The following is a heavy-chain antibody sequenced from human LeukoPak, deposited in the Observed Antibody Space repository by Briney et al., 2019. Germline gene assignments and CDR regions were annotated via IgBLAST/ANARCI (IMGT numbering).Heavy chain of an antibody. CDR1: GFTVSSNY. J-gene: IGHJ4*02. Sequence: GGSLRLSCAASGFTVSSNYMSWVRQAPGKGLEWVSVIYSGGSTYYADSVKGRFTISRDNAKNTLYLQMNSLRAEDTAVYYCARSYYDSTSDYWGQGTLVTVSS. D-gene: IGHD3-22*01. CDR2: IYSGGST. CDR3: ARSYYDSTSDY. V-gene: IGHV3-53*01.